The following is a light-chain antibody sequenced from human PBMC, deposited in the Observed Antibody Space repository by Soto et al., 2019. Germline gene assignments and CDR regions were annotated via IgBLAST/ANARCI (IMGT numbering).Light chain of an antibody. CDR2: AAY. CDR3: RQSDSVPLA. Sequence: DIQMTQSPSFLSASVGDRVTITCRASQSISTYLNWYQQKPGKAPNLLLYAAYRLQSGVPSRFSASGYGTDFALTISSLQPEDFATYYCRQSDSVPLAFGQGTRLEMK. V-gene: IGKV1-39*01. J-gene: IGKJ5*01. CDR1: QSISTY.